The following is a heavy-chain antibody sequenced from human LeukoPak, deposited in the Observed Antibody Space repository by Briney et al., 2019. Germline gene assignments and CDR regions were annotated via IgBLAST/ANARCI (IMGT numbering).Heavy chain of an antibody. CDR1: GYTFTSYG. J-gene: IGHJ5*02. CDR3: ARGVSGYCSSTSCSRGFDP. CDR2: ISAYNGNT. D-gene: IGHD2-2*01. Sequence: ASAKVSCKASGYTFTSYGISWVRQAPGQGLEWMGWISAYNGNTNYAQKLQGRVTMTTDTSTSTAYMELRSLRSDDTAVYYCARGVSGYCSSTSCSRGFDPWGQGTLVTVSS. V-gene: IGHV1-18*01.